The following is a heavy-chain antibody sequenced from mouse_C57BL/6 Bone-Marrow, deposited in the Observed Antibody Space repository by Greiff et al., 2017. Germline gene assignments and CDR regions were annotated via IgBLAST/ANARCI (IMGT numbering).Heavy chain of an antibody. J-gene: IGHJ3*01. CDR2: IDPSDSYT. CDR1: GYTFTSYW. D-gene: IGHD1-1*01. CDR3: AREGYYCGSSSFAY. V-gene: IGHV1-69*01. Sequence: QVQLQQPGAELVMPGASVKLSCKASGYTFTSYWMHWVKQRPGQGLEWIGEIDPSDSYTNYNQKFKGKSTLTVDTSSSTAYMQLSSLTSEDSAVYYCAREGYYCGSSSFAYWGQGTLVTVSA.